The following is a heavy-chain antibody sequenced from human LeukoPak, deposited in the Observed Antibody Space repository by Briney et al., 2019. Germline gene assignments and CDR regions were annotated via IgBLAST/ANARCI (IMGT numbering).Heavy chain of an antibody. V-gene: IGHV3-11*06. CDR2: ISSSSSYT. Sequence: GGSLRLSCAASGFTFSDYYMSWIRQAPGKGLEWASYISSSSSYTNYADSVKGRFTISRDNAKNSLYLQMNSLRAEDTAVYYCARDLKAAAVWYYYYGMDVWGQGTTVTVSS. D-gene: IGHD6-13*01. CDR1: GFTFSDYY. CDR3: ARDLKAAAVWYYYYGMDV. J-gene: IGHJ6*02.